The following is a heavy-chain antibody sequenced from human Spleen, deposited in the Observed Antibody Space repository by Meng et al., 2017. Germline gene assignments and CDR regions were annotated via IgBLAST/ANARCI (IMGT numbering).Heavy chain of an antibody. D-gene: IGHD3-22*01. CDR3: ARGELVRDYYFMDV. V-gene: IGHV4-59*01. J-gene: IGHJ6*02. CDR2: ISHSGST. CDR1: GGSISSYY. Sequence: SETLSLTCTVSGGSISSYYWSWIRQPPGKGLEWVGYISHSGSTKYNPSLKSRVTISVDTSKNQLSLVLSSVTAADTAVYYCARGELVRDYYFMDVWGQGTTVTVSS.